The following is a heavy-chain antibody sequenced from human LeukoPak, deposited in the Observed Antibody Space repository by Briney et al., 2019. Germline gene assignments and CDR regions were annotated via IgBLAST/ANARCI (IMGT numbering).Heavy chain of an antibody. CDR3: AREVLGHFDY. CDR1: GGSISSYY. Sequence: SETLSLTCTVSGGSISSYYWSWIRQPPGKGLEWIGYIYYSGSTYYNPSLKSRVTISVDTSKNQFSLKLSSVTAADTAVYYCAREVLGHFDYWGQGTLVTVSS. J-gene: IGHJ4*02. V-gene: IGHV4-59*12. CDR2: IYYSGST.